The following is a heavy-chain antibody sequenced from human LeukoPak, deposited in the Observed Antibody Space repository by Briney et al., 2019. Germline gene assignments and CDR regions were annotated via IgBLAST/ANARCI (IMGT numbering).Heavy chain of an antibody. CDR2: FDPEDGET. D-gene: IGHD5-18*01. CDR3: ALNLAAMAQNDY. Sequence: ASVKVSCKVSGYTLTELSMYWVRQAPGKGLEWMGGFDPEDGETIYAQKFQGRVTMTEDTSTDTAYMELSRLRSDDTAVYYCALNLAAMAQNDYWGQGTLVTVSS. V-gene: IGHV1-24*01. J-gene: IGHJ4*02. CDR1: GYTLTELS.